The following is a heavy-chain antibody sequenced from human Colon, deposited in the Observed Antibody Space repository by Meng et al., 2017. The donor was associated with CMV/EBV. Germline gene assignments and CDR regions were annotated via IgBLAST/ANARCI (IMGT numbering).Heavy chain of an antibody. Sequence: ASVKVSCKVSGYTLTELSIHWVRQAPGKGLEWMGGFNPEDGERVYAQKFQGRVTMTDDTSTDTAYMELSSLRFEDTAAYYCASERLGAAAIPLDYWGQGTMVTVSS. CDR3: ASERLGAAAIPLDY. CDR1: GYTLTELS. D-gene: IGHD6-13*01. J-gene: IGHJ4*02. V-gene: IGHV1-24*01. CDR2: FNPEDGER.